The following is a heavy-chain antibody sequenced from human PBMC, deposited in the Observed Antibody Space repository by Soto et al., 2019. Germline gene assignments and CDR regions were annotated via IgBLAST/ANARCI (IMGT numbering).Heavy chain of an antibody. CDR1: GGSISSSSYY. CDR2: IYYSGST. D-gene: IGHD3-16*02. CDR3: ARFFYRLGGVIVPNDAFDF. Sequence: SETLSLTCAVSGGSISSSSYYWGWIRQPPGKGLEWIGSIYYSGSTYYNPSLKSRVTISVDTSKNQFSLKLSSVTAADTAVYYCARFFYRLGGVIVPNDAFDFWGQGTMVPVS. J-gene: IGHJ3*01. V-gene: IGHV4-39*01.